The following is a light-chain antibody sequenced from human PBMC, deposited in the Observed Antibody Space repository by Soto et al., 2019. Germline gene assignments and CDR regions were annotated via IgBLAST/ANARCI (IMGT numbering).Light chain of an antibody. J-gene: IGKJ5*01. CDR3: QQRSNWPLIT. Sequence: EIVLTQSPATLSLSPGEIATLSCRASQSVSSYLAWYQQKPGQAPRLLIYAASNRATGIPARFSSSGSGTEFTLTISSLEPEDFSVYYCQQRSNWPLITFGQGTRLEIK. CDR1: QSVSSY. V-gene: IGKV3-11*01. CDR2: AAS.